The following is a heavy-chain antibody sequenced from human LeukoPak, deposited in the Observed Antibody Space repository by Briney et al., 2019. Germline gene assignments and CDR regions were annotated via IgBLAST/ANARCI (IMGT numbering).Heavy chain of an antibody. D-gene: IGHD2-21*02. V-gene: IGHV3-30*04. Sequence: PGGSLRLSCAASGFTFSSYAMHWVRQAPGKGLEWVAVISYDGSNKYYADSVKGRFTISRDNSKNTLYLQMNSLRAEGTAVYYCARTSYCGGDCYSGFDYWGQGTLVTVSS. CDR2: ISYDGSNK. CDR1: GFTFSSYA. J-gene: IGHJ4*02. CDR3: ARTSYCGGDCYSGFDY.